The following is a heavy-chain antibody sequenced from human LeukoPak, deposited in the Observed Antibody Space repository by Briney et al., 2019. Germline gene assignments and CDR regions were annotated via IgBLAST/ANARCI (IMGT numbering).Heavy chain of an antibody. J-gene: IGHJ3*02. V-gene: IGHV3-23*01. CDR1: GFTFSSYA. CDR2: ISGSGGST. D-gene: IGHD3-3*01. Sequence: PGGSLRLSCAASGFTFSSYAMSWVRQAPGKGLGWVSAISGSGGSTYYADSVKGRFTISRDNSKNTLYLQMNSLRAEDTAVYYCAKGERITIFGVVMHDAFDIWGQGTMVTVSS. CDR3: AKGERITIFGVVMHDAFDI.